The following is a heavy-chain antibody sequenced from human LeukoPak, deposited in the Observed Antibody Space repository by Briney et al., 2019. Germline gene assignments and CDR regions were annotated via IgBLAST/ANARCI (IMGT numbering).Heavy chain of an antibody. J-gene: IGHJ4*02. V-gene: IGHV1-2*02. Sequence: ASVKVSCKASGYTFTGYYMHWVRQAPGQGLEWMGWINPNSGGTNYAQKFQGRVTMTGDTSISTAYMELSRLRSDDTAVYYCARVGNTNPILWFGELSYYFDYWGQGTLVTVSS. D-gene: IGHD3-10*01. CDR1: GYTFTGYY. CDR2: INPNSGGT. CDR3: ARVGNTNPILWFGELSYYFDY.